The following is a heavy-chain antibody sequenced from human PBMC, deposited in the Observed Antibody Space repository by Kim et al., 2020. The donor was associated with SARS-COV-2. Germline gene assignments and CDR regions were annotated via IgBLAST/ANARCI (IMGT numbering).Heavy chain of an antibody. Sequence: GGSLRLSCAASGFTFSSYGMHWVRQAPGKGLEWVAVISYDGSNKYYADSVKGRFTISRDNSKNTLYLQMNSLRAEDMAVYYCAKDRLGYSSSWRNQIFD. V-gene: IGHV3-30*18. CDR3: AKDRLGYSSSWRNQIFD. CDR1: GFTFSSYG. D-gene: IGHD6-13*01. J-gene: IGHJ4*01. CDR2: ISYDGSNK.